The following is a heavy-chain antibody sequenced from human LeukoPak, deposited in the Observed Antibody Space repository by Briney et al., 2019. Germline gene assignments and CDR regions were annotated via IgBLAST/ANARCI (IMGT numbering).Heavy chain of an antibody. J-gene: IGHJ4*02. CDR2: ISSSSSYI. V-gene: IGHV3-21*01. CDR1: GFTFSSYS. D-gene: IGHD2/OR15-2a*01. CDR3: ARNSISLLDLPGY. Sequence: GGSLRLSCAASGFTFSSYSMNWVRQAPGKGLEWVSSISSSSSYIYYADSVKGRFTISRDNAKNSLYLQMNSLRAEDTAVYYCARNSISLLDLPGYWGQGTLVTVS.